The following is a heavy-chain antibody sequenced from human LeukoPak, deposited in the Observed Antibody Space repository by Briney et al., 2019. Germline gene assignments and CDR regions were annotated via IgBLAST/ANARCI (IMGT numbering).Heavy chain of an antibody. J-gene: IGHJ4*02. Sequence: GGSLRLSCAASGFTFSSYAMSWVRQAPGKGLEWVSAISGSGGSTYYADSVKGRFTISRDNSKNTLYLQMNSLRAEDTAVYYCAKTMETGYSSSWYGYYFDYWGQGTLVTVSS. D-gene: IGHD6-13*01. V-gene: IGHV3-23*01. CDR2: ISGSGGST. CDR1: GFTFSSYA. CDR3: AKTMETGYSSSWYGYYFDY.